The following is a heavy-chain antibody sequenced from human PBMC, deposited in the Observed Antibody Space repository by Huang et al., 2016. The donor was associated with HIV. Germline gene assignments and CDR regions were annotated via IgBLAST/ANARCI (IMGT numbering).Heavy chain of an antibody. Sequence: QVQLVQSGAEVRKPGASVKVSCAASGYSFASYDIHWVRQATGQGLEWMGWRNPRSGNTDYAQKFQGRVTMTRNTSISTAYMELSSLRSEDTAKYYCVRGWYIAALPYFDYWGQGTLVTVSS. J-gene: IGHJ4*02. V-gene: IGHV1-8*01. D-gene: IGHD6-6*01. CDR1: GYSFASYD. CDR3: VRGWYIAALPYFDY. CDR2: RNPRSGNT.